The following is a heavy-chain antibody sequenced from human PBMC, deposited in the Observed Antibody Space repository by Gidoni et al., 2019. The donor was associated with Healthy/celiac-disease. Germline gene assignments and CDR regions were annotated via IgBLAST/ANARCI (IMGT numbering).Heavy chain of an antibody. V-gene: IGHV3-23*01. J-gene: IGHJ5*02. CDR3: AKDWLKVRGEDWFDP. D-gene: IGHD3-10*01. CDR1: GFTFSSYA. CDR2: ISGSGGST. Sequence: GFTFSSYAMSWVRQAPGKGLEWVSAISGSGGSTYYADSVKGRFTISRDNSKNTLYLQMNSLRAEDTAVYYCAKDWLKVRGEDWFDPWGQGTLVTVSS.